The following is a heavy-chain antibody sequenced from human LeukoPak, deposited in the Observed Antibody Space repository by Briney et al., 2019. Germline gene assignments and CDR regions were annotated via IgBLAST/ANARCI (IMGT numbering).Heavy chain of an antibody. V-gene: IGHV3-23*01. CDR2: ITGSGGST. D-gene: IGHD3-10*01. CDR3: ARDRGDFDY. J-gene: IGHJ4*02. CDR1: RFTFSSYS. Sequence: GGSLRLSCAASRFTFSSYSMNWVRQAPEKGLEWVSAITGSGGSTFYADSVKGRFTISRDNAKNSLYLQMNSLRDEDTAVYYCARDRGDFDYWGQGTLVTVSS.